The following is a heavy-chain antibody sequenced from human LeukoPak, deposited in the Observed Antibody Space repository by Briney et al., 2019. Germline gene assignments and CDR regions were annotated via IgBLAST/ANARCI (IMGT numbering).Heavy chain of an antibody. J-gene: IGHJ6*03. Sequence: SETLSLTCTVSGGSISSYYWSWIRQPPGKGLEWIGYIYYSGSTNYNPSLKSRVTISLDTSKNQFSLNLNSVTAADTAVYYCARQRIIVDTAMVDYYYFHYMDVWGKGATVTISS. CDR3: ARQRIIVDTAMVDYYYFHYMDV. D-gene: IGHD5-18*01. CDR2: IYYSGST. CDR1: GGSISSYY. V-gene: IGHV4-59*08.